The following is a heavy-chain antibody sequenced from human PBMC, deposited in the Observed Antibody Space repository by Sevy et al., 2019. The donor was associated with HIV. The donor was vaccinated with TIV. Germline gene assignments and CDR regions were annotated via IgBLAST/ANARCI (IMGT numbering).Heavy chain of an antibody. V-gene: IGHV4-4*07. J-gene: IGHJ6*03. CDR3: ARVAASYGSGSYYTLASSYYYYYMDV. D-gene: IGHD3-10*01. CDR1: GGSISSYY. CDR2: IYTSGST. Sequence: SETLSLTCTVSGGSISSYYWSWIRQPAGKGLEWIGRIYTSGSTNYNPSLKSRVTMSVDTSKNQFSLKLSSVTAADTVVYYCARVAASYGSGSYYTLASSYYYYYMDVWGKGTTVTVSS.